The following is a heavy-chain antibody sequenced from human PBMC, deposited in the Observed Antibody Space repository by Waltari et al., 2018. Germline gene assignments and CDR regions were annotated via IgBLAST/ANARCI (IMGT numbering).Heavy chain of an antibody. D-gene: IGHD4-17*01. V-gene: IGHV1-69*12. Sequence: QVQLVQSGAEVKKPGSSVKVSCKASGGTFSSYAISWVRQAPGQGLEWMGGIIPIFGTANYAQKFQGRVTITADESTSTAYMELSSLRSEDTAVYYCARGRARMTTVTSGYYYYGMDVWGQGTTVTVSS. J-gene: IGHJ6*02. CDR3: ARGRARMTTVTSGYYYYGMDV. CDR1: GGTFSSYA. CDR2: IIPIFGTA.